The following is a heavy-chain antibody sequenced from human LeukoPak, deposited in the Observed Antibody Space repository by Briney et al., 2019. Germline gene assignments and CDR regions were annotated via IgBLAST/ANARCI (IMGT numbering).Heavy chain of an antibody. Sequence: GGSLRLSCAASGFTVSSNYMSWVRQAPGKGLEWVSVIYSGGSTYYADSTKGRFTISRDNSKNTLYLQMNSLRAEDTAVYYCARVSGSGSYYPLYYGMDVWGQGTTVTVSS. V-gene: IGHV3-53*01. CDR3: ARVSGSGSYYPLYYGMDV. CDR2: IYSGGST. CDR1: GFTVSSNY. J-gene: IGHJ6*02. D-gene: IGHD3-10*01.